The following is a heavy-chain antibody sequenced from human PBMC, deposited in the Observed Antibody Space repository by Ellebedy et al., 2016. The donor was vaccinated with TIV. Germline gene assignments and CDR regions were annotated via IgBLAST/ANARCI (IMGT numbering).Heavy chain of an antibody. CDR2: NYSGGST. J-gene: IGHJ2*01. CDR3: ARLYCGGDCYYWYFDL. Sequence: PGGSLRLSCAASGFTVSSDYMSWVRQAPGKGLESVSDNYSGGSTYYADSVKGRFTISRDNSKNKLYLQMNSLRAEDTAVYYCARLYCGGDCYYWYFDLWGRGTLVTVSS. CDR1: GFTVSSDY. D-gene: IGHD2-21*02. V-gene: IGHV3-53*01.